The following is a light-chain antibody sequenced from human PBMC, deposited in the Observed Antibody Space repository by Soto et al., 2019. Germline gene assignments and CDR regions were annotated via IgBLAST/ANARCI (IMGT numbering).Light chain of an antibody. CDR2: AAS. V-gene: IGKV1-17*01. J-gene: IGKJ1*01. CDR3: LPHNSYPQT. CDR1: QGIRDS. Sequence: DIQMTQSPSSLSAAVGDRVTITFRASQGIRDSLGWYQQKPGKAPKRLIYAASSSQSGVPSRCSGSGSGTEFTLTIRSRQPEDFATYYFLPHNSYPQTFGKGPKGEIK.